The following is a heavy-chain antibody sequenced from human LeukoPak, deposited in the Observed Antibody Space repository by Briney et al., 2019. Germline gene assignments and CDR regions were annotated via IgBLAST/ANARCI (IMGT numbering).Heavy chain of an antibody. J-gene: IGHJ3*02. CDR3: ARGSMVRGVIIVWNDAFDI. Sequence: ASVKVSCKTSGYTFTTYGISWVRQAPGQGLEWMGWISAYNGNTNYAQKFQGRVTMTTDTSTNTAYMELRSLRSDDTAVYYCARGSMVRGVIIVWNDAFDIWGQGTMVTVSS. CDR2: ISAYNGNT. V-gene: IGHV1-18*01. D-gene: IGHD3-10*01. CDR1: GYTFTTYG.